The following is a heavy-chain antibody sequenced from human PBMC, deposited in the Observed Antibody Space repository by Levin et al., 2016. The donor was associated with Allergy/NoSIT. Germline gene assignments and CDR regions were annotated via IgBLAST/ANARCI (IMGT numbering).Heavy chain of an antibody. CDR3: ARYCSSTTCHRGFDY. CDR2: ITSSSSSI. J-gene: IGHJ4*02. D-gene: IGHD2-2*01. V-gene: IGHV3-48*04. Sequence: VRQAPGKGLEWVSYITSSSSSIYYADSVKGRFTISRDNAKNSLYLQMNSLRAEDTAVYYCARYCSSTTCHRGFDYWGQGTLVTVSS.